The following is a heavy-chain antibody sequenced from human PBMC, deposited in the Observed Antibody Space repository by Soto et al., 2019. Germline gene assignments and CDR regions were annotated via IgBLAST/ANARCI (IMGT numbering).Heavy chain of an antibody. D-gene: IGHD3-22*01. J-gene: IGHJ6*02. V-gene: IGHV1-18*01. CDR1: GYTFTSYG. Sequence: QVQLVQSGAEVKKPGASVKVSCKASGYTFTSYGISWVRQAPGQGLEWMGWISAYNGNTHYAQKLQGRVTMTTVTSTSTAYMELRSLRSDDTAVYYCARVVTYDSSGYYYDYYYGMDVWGQGTTVTVSS. CDR2: ISAYNGNT. CDR3: ARVVTYDSSGYYYDYYYGMDV.